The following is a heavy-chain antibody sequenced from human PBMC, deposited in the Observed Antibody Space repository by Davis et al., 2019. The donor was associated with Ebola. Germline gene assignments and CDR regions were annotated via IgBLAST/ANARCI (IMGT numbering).Heavy chain of an antibody. J-gene: IGHJ5*02. CDR1: GVSFSGYS. D-gene: IGHD6-13*01. Sequence: MPSETLSLTCAVYGVSFSGYSWSWIRQPPGKGLEWIGYIYHSGSTYYNPSLKSRVTISVDRSKNQFSLKLSSVTAADTAVYYCARGKPFGSSFWFDPWGQGTLVTVSS. V-gene: IGHV4-30-2*01. CDR2: IYHSGST. CDR3: ARGKPFGSSFWFDP.